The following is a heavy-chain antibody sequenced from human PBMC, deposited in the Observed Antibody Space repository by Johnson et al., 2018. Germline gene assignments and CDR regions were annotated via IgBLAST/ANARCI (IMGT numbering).Heavy chain of an antibody. V-gene: IGHV3-66*02. CDR1: GFTVSSNY. Sequence: VQLVESGGGLVQPGGSLRLSCAASGFTVSSNYMSWVRQAPGKGLVWVSLLSNDGSTYYADSVKGRFTISRDNSKSTLYLQMNSLRAVDTAGDYCARGLWLSHLPRQADLLDVGGKGTTVNV. D-gene: IGHD3-16*01. CDR2: LSNDGST. J-gene: IGHJ6*03. CDR3: ARGLWLSHLPRQADLLDV.